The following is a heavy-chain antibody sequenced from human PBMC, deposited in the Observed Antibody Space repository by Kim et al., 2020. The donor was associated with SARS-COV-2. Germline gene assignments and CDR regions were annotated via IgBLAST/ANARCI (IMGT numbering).Heavy chain of an antibody. D-gene: IGHD3-22*01. CDR1: GGSISSSNW. CDR2: IYHSGST. J-gene: IGHJ6*02. V-gene: IGHV4-4*02. CDR3: ARVPLTMIGGVGTYYYYGMDV. Sequence: SETLSLTCAVSGGSISSSNWWSWVRQPPGKGLEWIGEIYHSGSTNYNPSLKSRVTISVDKSKNQFSLKLSSVTAADTAVYYCARVPLTMIGGVGTYYYYGMDVWGQGTTVTVSS.